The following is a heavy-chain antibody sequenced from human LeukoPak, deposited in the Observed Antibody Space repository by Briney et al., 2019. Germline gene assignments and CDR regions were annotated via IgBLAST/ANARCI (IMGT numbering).Heavy chain of an antibody. V-gene: IGHV4-59*08. Sequence: PSETLSLTCTVSGGSISSYYWNWIRQPPGKGLEWIGYIYYSGSTNYNPSLKSRVTISVDTSKNQFSLKLSSVTAADTAVYYCASSTSYYDSSGYLADYWGQGTLVTVSS. CDR2: IYYSGST. D-gene: IGHD3-22*01. CDR3: ASSTSYYDSSGYLADY. CDR1: GGSISSYY. J-gene: IGHJ4*02.